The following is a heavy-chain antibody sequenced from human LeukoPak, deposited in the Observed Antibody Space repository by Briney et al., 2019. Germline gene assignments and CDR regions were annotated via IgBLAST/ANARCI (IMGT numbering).Heavy chain of an antibody. J-gene: IGHJ4*02. D-gene: IGHD7-27*01. CDR2: VYYTGST. Sequence: SETLSLTCTVSGDFVTAYYWSWIRQPPGKGLEWIGYVYYTGSTEYNPSLRSRVTISLEMSKHQFSLDLTSVTAADTAVYYCASNTGTVFDYWGQGALVTVSS. CDR1: GDFVTAYY. CDR3: ASNTGTVFDY. V-gene: IGHV4-59*02.